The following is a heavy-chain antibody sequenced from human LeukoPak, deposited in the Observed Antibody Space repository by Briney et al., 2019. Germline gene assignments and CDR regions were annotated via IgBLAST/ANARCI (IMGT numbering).Heavy chain of an antibody. V-gene: IGHV1-8*01. CDR2: MNPNSGNT. Sequence: GASVEVSCKASGYTFTSYDINWVRQATGQGLEWMGWMNPNSGNTGYAQKFQGRVTMTRNTSISTAYMELSSLRSEDTAVYYCARGGSYYDNDWFDPWGQGTLVTVSS. CDR1: GYTFTSYD. J-gene: IGHJ5*02. D-gene: IGHD3-9*01. CDR3: ARGGSYYDNDWFDP.